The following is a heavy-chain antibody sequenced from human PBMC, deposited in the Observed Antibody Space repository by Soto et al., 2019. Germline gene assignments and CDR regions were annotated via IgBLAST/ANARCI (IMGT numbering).Heavy chain of an antibody. CDR3: ARTGGMDV. J-gene: IGHJ6*02. CDR1: GGSFSGYY. CDR2: INHSGNT. Sequence: QVQLQQWGAGLLKPSETLSLTCAVYGGSFSGYYWSWLRQPPGKGPEWIGEINHSGNTKYTASLESRVTLSVDTSKNQFSLKLNSVSAADTAVYYCARTGGMDVWSHWATVTVSS. V-gene: IGHV4-34*01.